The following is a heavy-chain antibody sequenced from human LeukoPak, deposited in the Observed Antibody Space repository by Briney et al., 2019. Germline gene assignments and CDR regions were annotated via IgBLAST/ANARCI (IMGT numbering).Heavy chain of an antibody. D-gene: IGHD3-16*02. Sequence: ASVKVSCKASGYTFTGYYMHWVRQAPGQGLEWMGWINPNSGGTNYAQKFQGRVTMTRDTSISTAYMELSRLRSDDTAVYYCARAEDYVWGSYRYPIDYWGQGTLVTVSS. CDR3: ARAEDYVWGSYRYPIDY. J-gene: IGHJ4*02. CDR1: GYTFTGYY. V-gene: IGHV1-2*02. CDR2: INPNSGGT.